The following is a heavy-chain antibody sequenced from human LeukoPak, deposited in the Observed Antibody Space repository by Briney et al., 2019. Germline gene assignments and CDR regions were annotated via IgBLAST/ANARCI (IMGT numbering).Heavy chain of an antibody. CDR1: GGSISSSDYY. CDR2: IYYTGSS. V-gene: IGHV4-39*07. CDR3: AREKYCTVGVCWAFDP. Sequence: PSETLSLTCTVSGGSISSSDYYWGWIRQPPGKGLEWIGNIYYTGSSSYNSSLKSRVTISVDTSKNQFSLQLSPVTAADTAVYYCAREKYCTVGVCWAFDPWGQGTLVTVSS. J-gene: IGHJ5*02. D-gene: IGHD2-8*02.